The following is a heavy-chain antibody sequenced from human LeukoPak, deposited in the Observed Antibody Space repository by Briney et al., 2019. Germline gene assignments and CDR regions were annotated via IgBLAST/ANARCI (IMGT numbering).Heavy chain of an antibody. Sequence: SETLSLTCTVSGGPISSYYWSWIRQPPGKGLEWIGYIYYSGSTNYNPSLKSRVTISVDTSKNQFSLKLSSVTAADTAVYYCARVRDYVWGSYRYGAFDIWGQGTMVTVSS. CDR3: ARVRDYVWGSYRYGAFDI. CDR1: GGPISSYY. J-gene: IGHJ3*02. V-gene: IGHV4-59*01. CDR2: IYYSGST. D-gene: IGHD3-16*02.